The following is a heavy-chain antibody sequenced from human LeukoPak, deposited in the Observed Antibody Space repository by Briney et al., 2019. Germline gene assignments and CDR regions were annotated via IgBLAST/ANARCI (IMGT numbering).Heavy chain of an antibody. CDR2: IYYSGST. CDR1: DGSISSSSYY. CDR3: ASRHDYGDY. Sequence: SETLSLTCTVSDGSISSSSYYWGWIRQPPGKGLEWIGSIYYSGSTYYNPSLKSRVTISVDTSKNQFSLKLSSVTAADTAVYYCASRHDYGDYWGQGTLVTVSS. J-gene: IGHJ4*02. V-gene: IGHV4-39*01.